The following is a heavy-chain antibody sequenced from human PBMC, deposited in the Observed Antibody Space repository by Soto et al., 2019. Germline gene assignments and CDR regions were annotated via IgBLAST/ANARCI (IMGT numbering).Heavy chain of an antibody. Sequence: GGSLRLSCAASGFTFSSYSMNWVRQAPGKGLEWVSYISSSSSTIYYADSVKGRFTISRDNAKNSLYLQMNSLRAEDTAVYYCARGERGIVVVPAAMLSSDDAFDIWGQGTMVTVSS. V-gene: IGHV3-48*01. D-gene: IGHD2-2*01. CDR1: GFTFSSYS. CDR2: ISSSSSTI. CDR3: ARGERGIVVVPAAMLSSDDAFDI. J-gene: IGHJ3*02.